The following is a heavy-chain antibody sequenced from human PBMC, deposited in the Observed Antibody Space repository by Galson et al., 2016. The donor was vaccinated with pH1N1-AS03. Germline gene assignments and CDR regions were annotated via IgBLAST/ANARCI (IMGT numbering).Heavy chain of an antibody. Sequence: CAASGFIFDDYAMHWVRQAPGKGLAWVSGISWNSGSTGYADSVKGRFTISRDNAKNSLYLQMNSLRVEDTALYYCVKEGGYRSSSVFEYWGQGTLVTVSS. V-gene: IGHV3-9*01. CDR2: ISWNSGST. D-gene: IGHD6-6*01. CDR1: GFIFDDYA. J-gene: IGHJ4*02. CDR3: VKEGGYRSSSVFEY.